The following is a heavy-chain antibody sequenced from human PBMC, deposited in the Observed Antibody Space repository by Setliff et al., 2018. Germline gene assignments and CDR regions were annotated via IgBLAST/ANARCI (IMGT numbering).Heavy chain of an antibody. Sequence: ASVKVSCKASGYTFTGYYIHWVRQAPGQGLEYMGWINPXXXXXXXXXXCXGXVXXTRDTSISTAYMEVSRLRSDDSAVYFCARDGDILTTYYIYYYYMDVWGKGTTVTVSS. CDR1: GYTFTGYY. D-gene: IGHD3-9*01. CDR3: ARDGDILTTYYIYYYYMDV. V-gene: IGHV1-2*02. J-gene: IGHJ6*03. CDR2: INPXXXXX.